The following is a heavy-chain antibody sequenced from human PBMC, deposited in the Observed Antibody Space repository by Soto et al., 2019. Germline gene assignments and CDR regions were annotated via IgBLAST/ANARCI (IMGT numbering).Heavy chain of an antibody. CDR3: ATAGLTGTV. J-gene: IGHJ6*02. Sequence: QLVESGGGSVQPGRSLRLSCAPSGFTFSIYEMNWVRQAPGKGLEWVSYISVSGTMRFYADAVKGRFTISRDNTKKILYLQMNSLRAEDTALYYCATAGLTGTVWGQGTTVTVSS. CDR2: ISVSGTMR. D-gene: IGHD3-9*01. CDR1: GFTFSIYE. V-gene: IGHV3-48*03.